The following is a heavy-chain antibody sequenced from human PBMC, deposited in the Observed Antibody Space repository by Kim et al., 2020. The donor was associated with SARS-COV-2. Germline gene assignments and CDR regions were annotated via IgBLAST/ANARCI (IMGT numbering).Heavy chain of an antibody. Sequence: SETLSLTCTVSGGSISSYYWSWIRQPPGKGLEWIGYIYYSGSTNYNPSLKSRVTISVDTSKNQFSLKLSSVTAADTAMYYCARGVDYYYYGMDVWGQGTTVTVSS. CDR1: GGSISSYY. J-gene: IGHJ6*02. CDR2: IYYSGST. D-gene: IGHD2-21*01. CDR3: ARGVDYYYYGMDV. V-gene: IGHV4-59*01.